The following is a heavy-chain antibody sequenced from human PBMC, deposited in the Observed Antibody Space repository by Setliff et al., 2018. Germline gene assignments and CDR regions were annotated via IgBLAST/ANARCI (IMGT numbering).Heavy chain of an antibody. J-gene: IGHJ4*02. V-gene: IGHV1-18*01. CDR1: GYTFTNYG. Sequence: ASVKVSCKASGYTFTNYGITWVRQAPGQGLEWMAWISAYDGNTRVAQNFQGRVTLTTDTPTSTAYMELRGLISDDTAVYYCARSPPNRGSGSGWYGDFWGQGTLVTVSS. D-gene: IGHD6-19*01. CDR3: ARSPPNRGSGSGWYGDF. CDR2: ISAYDGNT.